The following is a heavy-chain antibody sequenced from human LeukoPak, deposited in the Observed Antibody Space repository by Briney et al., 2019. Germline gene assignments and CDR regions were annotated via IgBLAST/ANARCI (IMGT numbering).Heavy chain of an antibody. D-gene: IGHD3-3*01. Sequence: ASVTVSCKASGYTFTVYYMHWVRQAPGQGLGWMGWINPNSGGTNYAQKFQGRVTMTRDTSISTAYMELSRLRSDDTAVYYCASGRGVGIANWFDPWGQGTLVTVSS. CDR3: ASGRGVGIANWFDP. J-gene: IGHJ5*02. CDR1: GYTFTVYY. V-gene: IGHV1-2*02. CDR2: INPNSGGT.